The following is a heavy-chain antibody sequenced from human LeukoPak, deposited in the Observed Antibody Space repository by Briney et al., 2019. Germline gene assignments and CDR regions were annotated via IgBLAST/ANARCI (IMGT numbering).Heavy chain of an antibody. D-gene: IGHD5-12*01. CDR3: ARIFGRDGYNLFDY. CDR2: IIPILGIA. J-gene: IGHJ4*02. Sequence: SVKVSCKASGGTFSSYAISWVRQAPGQGLEWMGRIIPILGIANYAQKFQGRVTITADKSASTAYMELSSLRSEDTAVYYCARIFGRDGYNLFDYWGQGTLVTVSS. CDR1: GGTFSSYA. V-gene: IGHV1-69*04.